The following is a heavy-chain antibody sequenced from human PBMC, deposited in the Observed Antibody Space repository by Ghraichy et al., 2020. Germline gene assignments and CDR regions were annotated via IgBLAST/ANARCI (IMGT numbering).Heavy chain of an antibody. D-gene: IGHD1-1*01. J-gene: IGHJ5*02. CDR1: GGSIRSGSYY. CDR3: ATAEVQYHFNWFDP. Sequence: SETLSLTCTVSGGSIRSGSYYWSWIRQSAGKGLEWIGRIYTTGHTNYNPSLKSRVTMSIDTSKNQFSLQLSSVTAADTAVYYCATAEVQYHFNWFDPWGQGTLVTVYS. V-gene: IGHV4-61*02. CDR2: IYTTGHT.